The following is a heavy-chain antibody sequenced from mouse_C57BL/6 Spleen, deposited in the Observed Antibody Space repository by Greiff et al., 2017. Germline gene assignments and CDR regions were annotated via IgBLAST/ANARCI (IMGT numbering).Heavy chain of an antibody. CDR3: ASGDGYPWYFDV. Sequence: VQLQQSGPELVKPGASVKISCKASGYAFSSSWMNWVKQRPGKGLEWIGRIYPGDGDTNYNGKFKGKATLTADKSSSTAYMQLSSLTSEDSAVYFCASGDGYPWYFDVWGTGTTVTVSS. D-gene: IGHD2-3*01. CDR2: IYPGDGDT. CDR1: GYAFSSSW. J-gene: IGHJ1*03. V-gene: IGHV1-82*01.